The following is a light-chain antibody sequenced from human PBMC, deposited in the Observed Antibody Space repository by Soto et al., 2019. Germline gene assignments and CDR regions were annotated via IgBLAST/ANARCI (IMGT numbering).Light chain of an antibody. CDR2: KAS. CDR3: QHYNSYSEA. Sequence: DIQMTQSPSTLSASVGDTFTVTCRASQSVSGWLAWYQQKPGEAPKLLIYKASTLKSGVPSRFSGSGSGTEFTLTISSLQPDDFATYYCQHYNSYSEAFGQGTKVDIK. J-gene: IGKJ1*01. V-gene: IGKV1-5*03. CDR1: QSVSGW.